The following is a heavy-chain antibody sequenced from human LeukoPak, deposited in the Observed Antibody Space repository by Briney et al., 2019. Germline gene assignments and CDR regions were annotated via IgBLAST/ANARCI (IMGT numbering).Heavy chain of an antibody. V-gene: IGHV3-30*02. CDR3: VKVYPTVTTSSVLGS. CDR2: IRYDGSNK. Sequence: GGSLRLSCAASGFTFSSYGMHWVRQAPGKGLEWVAFIRYDGSNKYYADSVKGRFTVSRDNSKNTVFLQINSLRTDDSAVYWCVKVYPTVTTSSVLGSGGQGTLVTVSS. D-gene: IGHD4-17*01. J-gene: IGHJ4*02. CDR1: GFTFSSYG.